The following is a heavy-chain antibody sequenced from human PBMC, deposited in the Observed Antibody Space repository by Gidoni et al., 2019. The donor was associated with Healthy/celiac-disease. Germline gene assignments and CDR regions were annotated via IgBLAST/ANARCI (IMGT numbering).Heavy chain of an antibody. CDR3: ARASMMGFGELSDFDY. CDR1: GRSISSSNW. Sequence: QVQLQESGPGLVKPSGTLTLTCAVSGRSISSSNWWSWVRQPPGKGLEWIGEIYHSGSTNYNPSLKSRVTISVDKSKNQFSLKLSSVTAADTAVYYCARASMMGFGELSDFDYWGQGTLVTVSS. J-gene: IGHJ4*02. D-gene: IGHD3-10*01. V-gene: IGHV4-4*02. CDR2: IYHSGST.